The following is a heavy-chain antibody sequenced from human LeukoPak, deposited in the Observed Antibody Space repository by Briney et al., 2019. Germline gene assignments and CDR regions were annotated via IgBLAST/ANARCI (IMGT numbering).Heavy chain of an antibody. D-gene: IGHD6-19*01. CDR2: ISGSGGST. J-gene: IGHJ4*02. Sequence: GGPLRLSCAASGFTYSSYAMSWVRQAPGKGLEWVSAISGSGGSTYYADSVKGRFTISRDNSKNTLYLQMNSLRAEDTAVYYCARVSSGWYRSFDYWGQGTLVTVSS. CDR1: GFTYSSYA. V-gene: IGHV3-23*01. CDR3: ARVSSGWYRSFDY.